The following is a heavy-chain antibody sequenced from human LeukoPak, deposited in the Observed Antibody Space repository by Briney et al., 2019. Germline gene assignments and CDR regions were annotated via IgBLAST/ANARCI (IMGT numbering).Heavy chain of an antibody. D-gene: IGHD3-22*01. CDR1: GYTFTSYG. J-gene: IGHJ4*02. CDR2: ISAYNGNT. CDR3: ARVPAIVVVTNTPDY. Sequence: ASVKVSCKASGYTFTSYGISWVRQAAGQGLEGMGWISAYNGNTNYAQKLQGRVTMTTDTSTSTAYMELRSLRSDDTAVYYCARVPAIVVVTNTPDYWGQGTLVTVSS. V-gene: IGHV1-18*01.